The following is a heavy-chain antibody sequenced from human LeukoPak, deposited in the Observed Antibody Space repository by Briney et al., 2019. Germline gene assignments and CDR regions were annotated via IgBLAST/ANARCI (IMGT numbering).Heavy chain of an antibody. Sequence: PSETLSLTCTVSGGSISSSSYYWGWIRQPPGKGLEWIGSIYYSGSTYYNPSLKSRVPISVDTSKNQFSLKLSSVTAADTAVYYCARIAVRGVTVDYWGQGTLVTVSS. J-gene: IGHJ4*02. D-gene: IGHD3-10*01. V-gene: IGHV4-39*01. CDR3: ARIAVRGVTVDY. CDR2: IYYSGST. CDR1: GGSISSSSYY.